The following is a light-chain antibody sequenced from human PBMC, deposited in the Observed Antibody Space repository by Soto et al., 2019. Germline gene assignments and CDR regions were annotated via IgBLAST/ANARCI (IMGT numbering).Light chain of an antibody. CDR2: LITDGSH. CDR1: SGHSRYA. CDR3: QTWGTGIRV. V-gene: IGLV4-69*01. Sequence: QAVVTQSPSASASLGASVKLTCTLSSGHSRYAIAWHQQQPGKGPRFLMKLITDGSHTKGDGIPDRFSGSISGSERYLTISSLQSEDEADYYCQTWGTGIRVFGGGTKLTVL. J-gene: IGLJ2*01.